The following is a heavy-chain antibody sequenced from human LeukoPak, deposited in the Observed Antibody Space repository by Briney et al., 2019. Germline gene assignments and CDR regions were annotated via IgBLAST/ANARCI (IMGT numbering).Heavy chain of an antibody. D-gene: IGHD3-16*01. Sequence: SETLSLTCTVSGGSISSYYWSWIRQPPGKGLEWIGYIYYSGSTNYNPSLKSRVAISVDTSKNQFSLKLSSVTAADTAVYYCARHQRGVFYGMDVWGQGTTVTVSS. CDR2: IYYSGST. J-gene: IGHJ6*02. V-gene: IGHV4-59*08. CDR1: GGSISSYY. CDR3: ARHQRGVFYGMDV.